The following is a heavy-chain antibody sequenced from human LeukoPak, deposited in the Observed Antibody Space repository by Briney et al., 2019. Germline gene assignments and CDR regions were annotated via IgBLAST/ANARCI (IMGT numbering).Heavy chain of an antibody. V-gene: IGHV4-34*01. CDR3: ARGRSSWDILGKWGYYFDY. D-gene: IGHD6-13*01. Sequence: PSETLSLTCAVYGGSFSGYYWSWIRQPPGKGLEWIGEINHSGSTNYNPSLKSRVTISVDTSKNQFSLKLSSVTAADTAVYYCARGRSSWDILGKWGYYFDYWGQGTLVTVSS. J-gene: IGHJ4*02. CDR2: INHSGST. CDR1: GGSFSGYY.